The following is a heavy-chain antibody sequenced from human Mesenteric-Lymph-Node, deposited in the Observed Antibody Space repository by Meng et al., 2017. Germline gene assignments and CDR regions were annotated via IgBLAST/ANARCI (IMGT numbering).Heavy chain of an antibody. CDR2: IYYSGST. CDR1: GGSISSGGFY. D-gene: IGHD4-17*01. J-gene: IGHJ5*02. Sequence: QGQLQAWGPGLVKPSQTLSLTGTVSGGSISSGGFYWSWIRQHPGKGLEWIGYIYYSGSTYYNPSLRSRVAISIDTSKNQFSLKLTSVTAADTAVYFCARTNYGDYNWFDPWGQGTLVTVSS. CDR3: ARTNYGDYNWFDP. V-gene: IGHV4-31*03.